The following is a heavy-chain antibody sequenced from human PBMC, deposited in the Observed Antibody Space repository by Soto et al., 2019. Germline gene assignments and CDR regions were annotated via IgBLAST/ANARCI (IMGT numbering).Heavy chain of an antibody. D-gene: IGHD3-10*01. J-gene: IGHJ4*02. V-gene: IGHV1-69*02. CDR1: GGTFSSYT. CDR3: ARGSNYYGSGIFDY. CDR2: IIPILGIA. Sequence: GASVKVSCKASGGTFSSYTISWVRQAPGQGLEWMGRIIPILGIANYAQKFQGRVTITADKSTSTAYMELSSLRSEDTAVYYCARGSNYYGSGIFDYWGQGTLVTVSS.